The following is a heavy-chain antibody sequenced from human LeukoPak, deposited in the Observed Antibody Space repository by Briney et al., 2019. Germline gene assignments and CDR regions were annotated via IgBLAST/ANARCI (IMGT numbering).Heavy chain of an antibody. J-gene: IGHJ4*02. Sequence: SETLSLTCTVSGGSISSSNHYWGWIRQPPGKGLEWIGSIYYTGNTFYNPSLKSRVTISVDTSKNQFSLKLSSVTAADTAVYYCASTPEYSSSWYTPYWGQGTLVTVSS. CDR2: IYYTGNT. V-gene: IGHV4-39*01. CDR1: GGSISSSNHY. D-gene: IGHD6-13*01. CDR3: ASTPEYSSSWYTPY.